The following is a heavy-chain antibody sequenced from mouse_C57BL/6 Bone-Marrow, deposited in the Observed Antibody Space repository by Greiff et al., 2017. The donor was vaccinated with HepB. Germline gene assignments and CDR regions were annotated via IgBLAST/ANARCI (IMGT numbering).Heavy chain of an antibody. V-gene: IGHV1-81*01. J-gene: IGHJ3*01. CDR2: IYPRSGNT. CDR1: GYTFTSYG. Sequence: QVQLQQSGAELARPGASVKLSCKASGYTFTSYGISWVKQRTGQGLEWIGEIYPRSGNTYYNEKFKGKATLTADKSSSTAYMELRSLTSEDSAVYFCARPTAQASYWGQGTLVTVSA. CDR3: ARPTAQASY. D-gene: IGHD3-2*02.